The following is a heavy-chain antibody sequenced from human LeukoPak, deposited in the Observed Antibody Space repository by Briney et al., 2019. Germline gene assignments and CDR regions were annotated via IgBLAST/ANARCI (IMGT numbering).Heavy chain of an antibody. CDR2: ISYDGSNK. J-gene: IGHJ5*02. Sequence: GGSLRLSCAASGFTFSSYGMHWVREAPGKGLEWVAVISYDGSNKYYADSVKGRFTISRDNSKNTLYLQMNSLRAEDTAVYYCAKELRGYSYGLRNNWFDPWGQGTLVTVSS. V-gene: IGHV3-30*18. CDR3: AKELRGYSYGLRNNWFDP. D-gene: IGHD5-18*01. CDR1: GFTFSSYG.